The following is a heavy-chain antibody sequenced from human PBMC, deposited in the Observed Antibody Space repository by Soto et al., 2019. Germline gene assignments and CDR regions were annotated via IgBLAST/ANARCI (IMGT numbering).Heavy chain of an antibody. D-gene: IGHD4-17*01. CDR2: IFWDDDK. V-gene: IGHV2-5*02. CDR1: GFSFGTSGVG. Sequence: QITLKESGTTLVKPTQTLTLTCTFSGFSFGTSGVGVGWIRQPPGKALEWLALIFWDDDKRYSPSLKSRLTITKDTSKNQVVLTMTNMDPVDTATYYCALRRSLPLSVTYFDYWVQGTLVSVSS. J-gene: IGHJ4*02. CDR3: ALRRSLPLSVTYFDY.